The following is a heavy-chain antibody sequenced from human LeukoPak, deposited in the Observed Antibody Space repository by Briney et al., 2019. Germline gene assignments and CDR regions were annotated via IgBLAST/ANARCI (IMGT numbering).Heavy chain of an antibody. Sequence: ASVKVSCKASGYTFTSYGISWVRQAPGQGLEWMGWISAYNGNTNYAQKLQGRVTMTTDTSTSTAYMELRSLRSDGTAVYYCASVPMDSYYYGSGSYDYWGQGTLVTVSS. D-gene: IGHD3-10*01. J-gene: IGHJ4*02. CDR1: GYTFTSYG. V-gene: IGHV1-18*01. CDR2: ISAYNGNT. CDR3: ASVPMDSYYYGSGSYDY.